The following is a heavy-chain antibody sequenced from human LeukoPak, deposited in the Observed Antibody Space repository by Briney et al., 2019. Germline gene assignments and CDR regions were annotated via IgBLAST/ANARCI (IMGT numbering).Heavy chain of an antibody. CDR3: ARWGSSFIFDY. J-gene: IGHJ4*02. Sequence: PGGSLRLSCAASGFTFSSYGMHWVRQAPGKGLEWVAVIWYDGSNKYYADSVKGRFTISRDNSKNTLYLQMNSLRAEDTAVYYCARWGSSFIFDYWGQGTQVTVSS. V-gene: IGHV3-33*01. CDR2: IWYDGSNK. CDR1: GFTFSSYG. D-gene: IGHD6-13*01.